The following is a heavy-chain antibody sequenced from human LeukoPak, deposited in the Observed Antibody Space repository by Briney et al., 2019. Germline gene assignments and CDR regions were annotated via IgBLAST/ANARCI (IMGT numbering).Heavy chain of an antibody. J-gene: IGHJ6*02. D-gene: IGHD1-20*01. Sequence: GGSLRLSCGASGLTFSNYAMSWVRQAPGKGLEWVSVMSGSGGSTYYADSVKGRFTISRDNSKSTLYLQMNSLRAEDTAVYYCASRYNWKSSFYYGLDVWGQGTTVTVSS. CDR1: GLTFSNYA. CDR2: MSGSGGST. CDR3: ASRYNWKSSFYYGLDV. V-gene: IGHV3-23*01.